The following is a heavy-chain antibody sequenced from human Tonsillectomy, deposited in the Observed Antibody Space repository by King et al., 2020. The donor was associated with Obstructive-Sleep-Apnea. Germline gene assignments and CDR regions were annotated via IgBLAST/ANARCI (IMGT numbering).Heavy chain of an antibody. CDR2: IHPNNCGT. V-gene: IGHV1-2*02. J-gene: IGHJ4*02. CDR3: ARMRHPTIFDY. CDR1: GFPFTRYY. Sequence: QLVQSGAEVKKPWASVKVSCKASGFPFTRYYMHCVRQAPEQWPEWMGWIHPNNCGTNYAQKLQGRGTMTRDTSISTAYMELSRLRSDDTAVYYCARMRHPTIFDYWGQGTLVTVSS. D-gene: IGHD5-24*01.